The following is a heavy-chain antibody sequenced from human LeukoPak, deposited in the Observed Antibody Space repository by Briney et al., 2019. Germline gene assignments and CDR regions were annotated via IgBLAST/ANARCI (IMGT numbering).Heavy chain of an antibody. CDR1: GGSISSGGYY. CDR3: ARAAVVVTAHESYGMDV. D-gene: IGHD2-21*02. V-gene: IGHV4-31*03. CDR2: IYYSGST. J-gene: IGHJ6*02. Sequence: PSQTLSLTCTVSGGSISSGGYYWSWLRQHPGKGLEWIGYIYYSGSTYDNPSLKSRVTISVDTSKNQFSLKLSSVTAADTAVYYCARAAVVVTAHESYGMDVWGQGTAVTVSS.